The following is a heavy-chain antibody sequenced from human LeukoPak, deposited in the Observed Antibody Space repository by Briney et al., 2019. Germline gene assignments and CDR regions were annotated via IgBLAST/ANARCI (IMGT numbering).Heavy chain of an antibody. J-gene: IGHJ1*01. Sequence: GASVKVSCKASGYTFTDYGISWVRQAPGQGLEWMGWISADNGNANYAQKLQDRVTMTTDTSTGTANMELRSPRSDDPAVYYCARASPVAGRGGYFQRWGQGTLVTVPS. CDR2: ISADNGNA. CDR1: GYTFTDYG. D-gene: IGHD6-19*01. V-gene: IGHV1-18*01. CDR3: ARASPVAGRGGYFQR.